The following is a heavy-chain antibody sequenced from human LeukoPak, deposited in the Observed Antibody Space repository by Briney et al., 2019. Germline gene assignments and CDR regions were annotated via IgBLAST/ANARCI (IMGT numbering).Heavy chain of an antibody. CDR2: ISRSSQTI. D-gene: IGHD4-17*01. V-gene: IGHV3-48*02. CDR1: GFTFSSYD. CDR3: ARDPRDYGDFTGGY. Sequence: GGSLRLSCAASGFTFSSYDMNWVRQAPGKGLEWVSFISRSSQTIYYADSVKGRFTISRDNAKNSLYLQMNSLRDEDTAVYYCARDPRDYGDFTGGYWGQGTLVTVSS. J-gene: IGHJ4*02.